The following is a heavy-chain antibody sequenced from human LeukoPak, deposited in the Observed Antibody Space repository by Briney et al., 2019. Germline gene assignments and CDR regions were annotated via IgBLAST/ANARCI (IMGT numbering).Heavy chain of an antibody. D-gene: IGHD6-19*01. Sequence: GGSLRLSCAASGFTFSSYAMSWVRQAPGKGLEWVSAISGSGGNTYYADSVKGGFTISRDNSKNTLYLQVNSLRAEDTAVYYCAKDRSGWYVWDFWGQGTLVTVSS. J-gene: IGHJ4*02. V-gene: IGHV3-23*01. CDR3: AKDRSGWYVWDF. CDR2: ISGSGGNT. CDR1: GFTFSSYA.